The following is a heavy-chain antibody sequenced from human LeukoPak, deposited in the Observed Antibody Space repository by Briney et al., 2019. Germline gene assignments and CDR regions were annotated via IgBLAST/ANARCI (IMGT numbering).Heavy chain of an antibody. CDR2: IRGKGSGRTT. CDR3: TGLPNSSWSTGVDY. Sequence: GGSLRLSCTASGFTFGDYAMNWVRQAPGKGLEWVGFIRGKGSGRTTEYAASVKGRFTISRDDSKSIAYLQMNSLKTKDTAVYYCTGLPNSSWSTGVDYWGQGTLVTVSS. D-gene: IGHD6-13*01. J-gene: IGHJ4*02. V-gene: IGHV3-49*04. CDR1: GFTFGDYA.